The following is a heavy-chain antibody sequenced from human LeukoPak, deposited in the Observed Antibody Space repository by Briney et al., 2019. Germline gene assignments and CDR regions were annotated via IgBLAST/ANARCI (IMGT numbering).Heavy chain of an antibody. D-gene: IGHD1-26*01. CDR3: ARSVVGANVDY. CDR2: INPSGGST. J-gene: IGHJ4*02. V-gene: IGHV1-46*01. CDR1: GYTFTSYY. Sequence: ASVKVSCKASGYTFTSYYMHWVRQAPGQGLEWMGIINPSGGSTSYAQKFQGRVTMTRYTSTSTVYMELSSLRSEDTAVYYCARSVVGANVDYWGQGTMVTVSS.